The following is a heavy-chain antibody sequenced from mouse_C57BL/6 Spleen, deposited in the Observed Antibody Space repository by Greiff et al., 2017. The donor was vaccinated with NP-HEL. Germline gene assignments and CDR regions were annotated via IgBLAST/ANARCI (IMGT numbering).Heavy chain of an antibody. Sequence: VQLQQSGPELVKPGASVKISCKASGYTFTDYYMNWVKQSHGKSLEWIGDINPNNGGTSYNQKFKGKATLTVDKSSSTAYMELRSLTSEDSAVYYCARWATGDYWGQGTTLTVSS. CDR1: GYTFTDYY. V-gene: IGHV1-26*01. D-gene: IGHD3-1*01. CDR3: ARWATGDY. CDR2: INPNNGGT. J-gene: IGHJ2*01.